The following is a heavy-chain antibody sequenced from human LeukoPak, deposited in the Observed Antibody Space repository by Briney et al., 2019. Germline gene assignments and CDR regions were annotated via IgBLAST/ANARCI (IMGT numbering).Heavy chain of an antibody. CDR3: ARDRYSSSWCYFDY. V-gene: IGHV3-9*01. CDR2: TTWNSGKI. CDR1: GFTFDDYG. D-gene: IGHD6-13*01. Sequence: GGSLRLSCAASGFTFDDYGMHWARQAPGKGLEWVSGTTWNSGKIGYADSVKGRFTISRDNVRNSLYLQMNSLRAEDTALYYCARDRYSSSWCYFDYWGQGTLVTVSS. J-gene: IGHJ4*02.